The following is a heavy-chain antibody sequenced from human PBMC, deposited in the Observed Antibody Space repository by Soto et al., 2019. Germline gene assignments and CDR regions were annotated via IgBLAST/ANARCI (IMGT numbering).Heavy chain of an antibody. CDR3: TTWYYSDTSGFAH. Sequence: TGGSLRLSCAASGFSFTNAWMNWIRQAPGKGLEWVGRIKSRRDGGATDYAAPLKGRLTISRDDSKDILYLQMSSLKTEDTALYFCTTWYYSDTSGFAHWGQGALVTVSS. V-gene: IGHV3-15*07. J-gene: IGHJ4*02. CDR1: GFSFTNAW. D-gene: IGHD3-22*01. CDR2: IKSRRDGGAT.